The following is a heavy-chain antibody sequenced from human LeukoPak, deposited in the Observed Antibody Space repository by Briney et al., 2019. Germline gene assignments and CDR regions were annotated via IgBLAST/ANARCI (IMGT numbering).Heavy chain of an antibody. D-gene: IGHD6-19*01. CDR1: GGSFSTYF. Sequence: LETLSLTCTVSGGSFSTYFWSWLRQPAGKGLEWIGRISVSGSPDYNPSLKSRVTVSLDTSKNQFSLTLTSVTAADTAVYYCARGSYTSGFWFDPWGQGTLVTVSS. J-gene: IGHJ5*02. CDR3: ARGSYTSGFWFDP. CDR2: ISVSGSP. V-gene: IGHV4-4*07.